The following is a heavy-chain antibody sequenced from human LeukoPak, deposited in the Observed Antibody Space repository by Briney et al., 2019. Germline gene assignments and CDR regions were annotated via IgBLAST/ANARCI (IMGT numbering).Heavy chain of an antibody. CDR2: IEDDGDQK. J-gene: IGHJ4*02. Sequence: PGGSLRVSCVASGFNFGNYWMSWVRQAPGKGLEFVGNIEDDGDQKNYVDSVKGRFTVSRDNVKNSLYLQMNSLRVEDTAVYYCARDIIRGQSDFDSWGQGILVTVSS. CDR1: GFNFGNYW. V-gene: IGHV3-7*01. D-gene: IGHD5-12*01. CDR3: ARDIIRGQSDFDS.